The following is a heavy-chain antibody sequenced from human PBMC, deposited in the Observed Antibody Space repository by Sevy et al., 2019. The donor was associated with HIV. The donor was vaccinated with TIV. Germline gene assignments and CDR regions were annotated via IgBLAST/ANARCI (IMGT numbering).Heavy chain of an antibody. CDR1: GGSISSSSYY. J-gene: IGHJ6*02. V-gene: IGHV4-39*01. CDR2: IYYSGST. D-gene: IGHD3-10*01. Sequence: SETLSLTCTVSGGSISSSSYYWGWIRQPPGKGLEWIGSIYYSGSTYYNPSLKSRVTISVDTSKNQFSLKLSSVTAADTAVYYCARNVSGYGSGYYYYGMDVWGQGTTVTVSS. CDR3: ARNVSGYGSGYYYYGMDV.